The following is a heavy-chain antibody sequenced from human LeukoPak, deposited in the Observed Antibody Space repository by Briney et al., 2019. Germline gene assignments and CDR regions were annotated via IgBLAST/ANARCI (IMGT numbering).Heavy chain of an antibody. CDR3: ARGSLFGVVQYFDY. CDR1: RVTPISSA. J-gene: IGHJ4*02. CDR2: ISYDGGNK. V-gene: IGHV3-30*01. D-gene: IGHD3-3*01. Sequence: PGRCLRLSCVASRVTPISSAIYVGCEALRRGGERGAVISYDGGNKYYADSVKGRFTTSRDNSKNTLYLQMNSLRADDTAVYYCARGSLFGVVQYFDYWGQGTLVTVSS.